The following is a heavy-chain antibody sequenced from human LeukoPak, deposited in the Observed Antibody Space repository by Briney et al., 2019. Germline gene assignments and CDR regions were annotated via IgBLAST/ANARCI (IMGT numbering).Heavy chain of an antibody. CDR1: GFTFSSYG. CDR2: IWYDGSNK. V-gene: IGHV3-33*01. J-gene: IGHJ4*02. CDR3: ARDLSIADDY. Sequence: GRSLRLSCAASGFTFSSYGMHWVRQAPGKGLEWVAVIWYDGSNKYYADSVKGRFTISRDNSKNALYLQMNSLRAEDTAVYYCARDLSIADDYWGQGTLVTVSS. D-gene: IGHD6-6*01.